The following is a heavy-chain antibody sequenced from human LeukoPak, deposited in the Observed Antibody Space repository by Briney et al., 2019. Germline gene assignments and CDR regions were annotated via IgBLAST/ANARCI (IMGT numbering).Heavy chain of an antibody. CDR3: ASGAFLEYCGSTSCPGWFDH. CDR1: GGSLSGYY. V-gene: IGHV4-34*01. J-gene: IGHJ5*02. D-gene: IGHD2-2*01. CDR2: INHSGST. Sequence: SETLSLTCAVYGGSLSGYYWSWIRQPPGKGLEWIGEINHSGSTNYNPSLKSRVTISVDTSKNQFSLKLSSVTAADTAVYYCASGAFLEYCGSTSCPGWFDHWGQGTLVTVSS.